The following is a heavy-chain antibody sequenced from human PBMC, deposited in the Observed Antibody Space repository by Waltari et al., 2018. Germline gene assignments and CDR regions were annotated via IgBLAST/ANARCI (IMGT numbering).Heavy chain of an antibody. CDR3: ARADSSTAYFYYYMDV. D-gene: IGHD6-13*01. J-gene: IGHJ6*03. V-gene: IGHV4-59*01. CDR2: VYYPGTT. CDR1: GGSISTYY. Sequence: QVELQESGPGLVKASETLSLTCTVSGGSISTYYWSWIRQPPGKGLEYLGHVYYPGTTNYNPSLKNRVTISLDTSKNQFSLKVNSVTAADTAVYYCARADSSTAYFYYYMDVWGTGTTVTVSS.